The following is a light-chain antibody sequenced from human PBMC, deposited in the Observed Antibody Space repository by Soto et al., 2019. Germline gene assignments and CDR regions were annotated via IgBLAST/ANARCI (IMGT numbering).Light chain of an antibody. V-gene: IGKV3-20*01. J-gene: IGKJ1*01. CDR2: GTS. CDR1: QNVGSRY. Sequence: EIVLTQSPGTLSLSPGERATLSCRASQNVGSRYLAWYQQKPGQAPRLLIYGTSNRATGIPDRFSGSGSGTDFSLTISSLEPGDLAVYSCQQYGSSPRTFGQGTKVEI. CDR3: QQYGSSPRT.